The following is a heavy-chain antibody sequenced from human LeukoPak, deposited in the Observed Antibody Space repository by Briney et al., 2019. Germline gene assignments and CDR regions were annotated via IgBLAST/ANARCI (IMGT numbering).Heavy chain of an antibody. D-gene: IGHD3-22*01. CDR3: AKGAVRYYYDSSGYYYVDY. CDR1: GSTFSSYA. Sequence: GGSLRLSCAASGSTFSSYAMSWVRQAPGKGLEWVSAISGSGGSTYYADSVKGRFTISRDNSKNTLYLQMNSLRAEDTAVYYCAKGAVRYYYDSSGYYYVDYWGQGTLVTVSS. V-gene: IGHV3-23*01. J-gene: IGHJ4*02. CDR2: ISGSGGST.